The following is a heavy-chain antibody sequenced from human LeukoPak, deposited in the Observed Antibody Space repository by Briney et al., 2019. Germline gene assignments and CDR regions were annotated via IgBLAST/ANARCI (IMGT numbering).Heavy chain of an antibody. J-gene: IGHJ4*02. D-gene: IGHD3-22*01. CDR3: AREGEKYYYDSLGY. V-gene: IGHV3-9*01. CDR1: GFTFDDYA. Sequence: GGSLRLSCAASGFTFDDYAMHWVRQAPGKGLEWVSGISWNSGSIGYADSVKGRFTISRDNAKNTLYLQMNSLRAEDTAVYYCAREGEKYYYDSLGYWGQGTLVTVSS. CDR2: ISWNSGSI.